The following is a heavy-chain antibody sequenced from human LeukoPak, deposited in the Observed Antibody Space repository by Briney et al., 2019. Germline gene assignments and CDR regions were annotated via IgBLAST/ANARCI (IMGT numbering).Heavy chain of an antibody. J-gene: IGHJ6*03. CDR2: IYTSGST. Sequence: SETLSLTCTVSGGSISSSYWSWIRQPAGKGLEWVGRIYTSGSTNYNTSLKSRITISVDTSKNQFSLKLTSVIAADTAVYYCARGRATVGGDYYYYYMDVWGKGTTVTVSS. CDR1: GGSISSSY. CDR3: ARGRATVGGDYYYYYMDV. D-gene: IGHD4-23*01. V-gene: IGHV4-4*07.